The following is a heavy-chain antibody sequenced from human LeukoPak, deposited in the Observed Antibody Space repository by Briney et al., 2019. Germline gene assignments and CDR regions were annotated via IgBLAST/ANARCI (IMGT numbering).Heavy chain of an antibody. CDR2: IYYSGST. Sequence: SSETLSLTCTVSGGSISSSSYYWGWIRQPPGKGLEWIGSIYYSGSTYYNPSLKSRVTISVDTSKNQFSLKLSSVTAADTAVYYCARLWMLWFGELPYYFDYWGQGTLVTVSS. J-gene: IGHJ4*02. CDR3: ARLWMLWFGELPYYFDY. D-gene: IGHD3-10*01. V-gene: IGHV4-39*01. CDR1: GGSISSSSYY.